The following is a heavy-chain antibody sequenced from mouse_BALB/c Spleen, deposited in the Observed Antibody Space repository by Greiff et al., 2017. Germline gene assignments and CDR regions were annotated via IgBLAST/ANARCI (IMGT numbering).Heavy chain of an antibody. CDR3: SSSPFAY. V-gene: IGHV14-4*02. CDR2: IDPENGDT. CDR1: GFNIKDYY. Sequence: DVKLQESGAELVRSGASVKLSCTASGFNIKDYYMHWVKQRPEQGLEWIGWIDPENGDTEYAPKFQGKATMTADTSSNTAYLQLSSLTSEDTAVYYCSSSPFAYWGQGTLVTVSA. D-gene: IGHD1-1*01. J-gene: IGHJ3*01.